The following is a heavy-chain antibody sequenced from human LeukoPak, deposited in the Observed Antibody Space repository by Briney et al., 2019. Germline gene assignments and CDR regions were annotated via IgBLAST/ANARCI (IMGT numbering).Heavy chain of an antibody. CDR3: ARGLISVSYFDY. CDR1: GDSISSGDYY. CDR2: ISYSGST. V-gene: IGHV4-30-4*01. J-gene: IGHJ4*02. D-gene: IGHD5/OR15-5a*01. Sequence: SETLSLTWTVSGDSISSGDYYWSWLRQPPGKGLEWIGYISYSGSTYYDPSLKSRLTISVDTSKNQFSLRLSSVTAADTAVYYCARGLISVSYFDYWGQGTLVTVSS.